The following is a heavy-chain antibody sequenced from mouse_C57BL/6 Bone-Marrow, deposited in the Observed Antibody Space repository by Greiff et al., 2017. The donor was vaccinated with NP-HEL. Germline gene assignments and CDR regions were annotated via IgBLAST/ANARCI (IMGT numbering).Heavy chain of an antibody. J-gene: IGHJ1*03. CDR1: GYAFSSSW. V-gene: IGHV1-82*01. CDR2: IYPGDGDT. D-gene: IGHD1-1*01. CDR3: ARLSSYLYWYFDV. Sequence: QVQLQQSGPELVKPGASVKISCKASGYAFSSSWMNWVKQRPGKGLEWIGRIYPGDGDTNYNGKFKGKATLTADKSSSTAYMQLSSLTSEDSAVYFCARLSSYLYWYFDVWGTGTTVTVSS.